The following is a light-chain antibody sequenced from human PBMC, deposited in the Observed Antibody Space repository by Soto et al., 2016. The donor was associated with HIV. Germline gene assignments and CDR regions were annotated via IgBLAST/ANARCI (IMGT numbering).Light chain of an antibody. J-gene: IGKJ2*01. CDR1: QAISNS. Sequence: IQMTQSPSSLSASIGDRVTITCRASQAISNSLGWYQQKPGKAPKLLVYGTSILQSGVPSRFSGSRSGTDYSLSISSLQPEDFATYYCQQTYNAPYTFGQGTNLQIK. CDR3: QQTYNAPYT. V-gene: IGKV1-NL1*01. CDR2: GTS.